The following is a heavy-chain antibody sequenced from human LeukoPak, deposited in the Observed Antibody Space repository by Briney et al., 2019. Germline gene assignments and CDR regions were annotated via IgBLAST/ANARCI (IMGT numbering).Heavy chain of an antibody. CDR3: AKDDRWLQFCC. J-gene: IGHJ4*02. Sequence: SGGSLRLSCVASGFAFRNYWMYWVRQGPGKGLVWLSRINPDGSTTYYADSVRGRFTISRDNSRNTVYLQMNSLRAEDTAVYYCAKDDRWLQFCCWGQGTLVTVSA. V-gene: IGHV3-74*01. D-gene: IGHD5-24*01. CDR1: GFAFRNYW. CDR2: INPDGSTT.